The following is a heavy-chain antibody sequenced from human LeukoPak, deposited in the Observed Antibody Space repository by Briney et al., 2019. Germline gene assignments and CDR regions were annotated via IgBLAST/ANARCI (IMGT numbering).Heavy chain of an antibody. CDR2: INHSGST. CDR3: ARVVGSRYGDYPLFDY. V-gene: IGHV4-34*01. CDR1: GGSFSGYY. D-gene: IGHD4-17*01. J-gene: IGHJ4*02. Sequence: KPSETLSLTCAVYGGSFSGYYWSWIRQPLGKGLEWIGEINHSGSTNYNPSPKSRVTISVDTSKNQFSLKLSSVTAADTAVYYCARVVGSRYGDYPLFDYWGQGTLVTVSS.